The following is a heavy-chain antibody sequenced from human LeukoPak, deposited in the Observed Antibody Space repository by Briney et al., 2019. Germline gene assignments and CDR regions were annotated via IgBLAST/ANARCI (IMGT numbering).Heavy chain of an antibody. Sequence: PSETLSLTCTVSGGSISSYYWSWIRQPPGKGLEWIGDVNYSGRTKNNPSLKSRPAMSVDMSKNQFSLKLNSVTAADTAVYYCARVVFGELSAFLDYWGQGTLVTVSS. CDR3: ARVVFGELSAFLDY. CDR2: VNYSGRT. D-gene: IGHD3-10*02. V-gene: IGHV4-59*01. J-gene: IGHJ4*02. CDR1: GGSISSYY.